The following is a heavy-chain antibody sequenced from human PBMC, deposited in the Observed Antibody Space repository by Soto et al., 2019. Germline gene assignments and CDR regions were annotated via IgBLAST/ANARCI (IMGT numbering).Heavy chain of an antibody. V-gene: IGHV1-69*13. Sequence: SVKVSCKASGGTFSSYAISWVRQAPGLGLEWMGGIIPMFGTGNYAQKFQGRVAITADESTSTVYMELSSLRSEDSAVYYCARGSRDHDNSGYYLFDYWGQGTLVTVSS. J-gene: IGHJ4*02. CDR2: IIPMFGTG. CDR1: GGTFSSYA. CDR3: ARGSRDHDNSGYYLFDY. D-gene: IGHD3-22*01.